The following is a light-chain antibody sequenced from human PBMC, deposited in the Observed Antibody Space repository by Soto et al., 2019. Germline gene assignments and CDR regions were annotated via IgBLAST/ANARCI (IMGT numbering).Light chain of an antibody. Sequence: QSVLTQPPSASGTPGQRVTISCSGSSSNIGSNYVYWYQQLPGSAPKLLIYRNNQRPSGVPVRFSGSKSGTSASLAISGLRSEDEADYHCATWDDSLSGLVFGGGTKVTVL. J-gene: IGLJ2*01. V-gene: IGLV1-47*01. CDR3: ATWDDSLSGLV. CDR2: RNN. CDR1: SSNIGSNY.